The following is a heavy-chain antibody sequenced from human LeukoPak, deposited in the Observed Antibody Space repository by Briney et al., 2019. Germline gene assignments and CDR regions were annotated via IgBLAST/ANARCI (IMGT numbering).Heavy chain of an antibody. CDR1: GGSISSYY. CDR3: VGGANNWFDP. D-gene: IGHD1-26*01. V-gene: IGHV4-59*01. Sequence: SETLSLTCTVSGGSISSYYWSWIRQPPGKGLEWIGYIYYSGGTNYNPSLKSRVTISVDTSKNQFSLKLSSVTAADTAVYYCVGGANNWFDPWGQGTLVTVSS. J-gene: IGHJ5*02. CDR2: IYYSGGT.